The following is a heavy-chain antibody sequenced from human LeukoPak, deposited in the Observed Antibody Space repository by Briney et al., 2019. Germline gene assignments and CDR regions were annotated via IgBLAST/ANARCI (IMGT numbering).Heavy chain of an antibody. CDR2: IYYSGST. J-gene: IGHJ4*02. CDR1: GGSISSYY. V-gene: IGHV4-59*01. D-gene: IGHD5-18*01. Sequence: PSETLSLTCTVSGGSISSYYWSWIRQPPGKGLEWIGYIYYSGSTNYNPSLKSRVTISVDTSKNQFSLKLSSVTAADTAMYYCARGSRSRGYSYGDYFDYWGQGTLVTVSS. CDR3: ARGSRSRGYSYGDYFDY.